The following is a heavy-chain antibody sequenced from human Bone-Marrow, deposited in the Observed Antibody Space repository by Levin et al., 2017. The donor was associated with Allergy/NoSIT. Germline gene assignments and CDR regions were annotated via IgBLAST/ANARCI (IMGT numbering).Heavy chain of an antibody. V-gene: IGHV4-61*01. CDR3: TRGAGGNYPPGE. J-gene: IGHJ4*02. Sequence: PGGSLRLSCTVSGGAVSSPHFVWGWVRQPPGKGLEWIGHVHYSGSANYSPSLKSRVTMSVDTSSNQFSLRLNSVTAADTAVYYCTRGAGGNYPPGEWGQGTLVTVSS. CDR2: VHYSGSA. D-gene: IGHD3-16*02. CDR1: GGAVSSPHFV.